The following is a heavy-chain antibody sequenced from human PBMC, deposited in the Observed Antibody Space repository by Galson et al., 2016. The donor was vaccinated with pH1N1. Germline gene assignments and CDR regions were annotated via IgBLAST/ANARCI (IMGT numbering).Heavy chain of an antibody. CDR3: ARRYYFDY. Sequence: SVKVSCKASGGTFSSYGISWVRQAPGQGLEWMGGIIPIFDTPKYAQKFQGRVTITADESTSTAYMELSSLTSDDTAVYYCARRYYFDYWGQGTLITVSS. V-gene: IGHV1-69*13. CDR2: IIPIFDTP. CDR1: GGTFSSYG. J-gene: IGHJ4*02.